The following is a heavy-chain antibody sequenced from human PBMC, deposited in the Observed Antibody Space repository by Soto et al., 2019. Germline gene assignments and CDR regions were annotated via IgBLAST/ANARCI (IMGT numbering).Heavy chain of an antibody. CDR2: INHSGST. CDR3: ARGPAAGIKKGWFDP. D-gene: IGHD6-13*01. Sequence: PSETLSLTCAVYGGSFSGYYWSWIRQPPGKGLEWIGEINHSGSTNYNPSLKSRVTISVDTSKNQFSLKLSSVTAADTAVYYCARGPAAGIKKGWFDPWGQGTLVTVSS. CDR1: GGSFSGYY. J-gene: IGHJ5*02. V-gene: IGHV4-34*01.